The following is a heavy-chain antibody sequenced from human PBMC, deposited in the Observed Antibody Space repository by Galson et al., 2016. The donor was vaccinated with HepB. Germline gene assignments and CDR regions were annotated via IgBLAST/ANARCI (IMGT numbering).Heavy chain of an antibody. CDR2: IHYTWNT. D-gene: IGHD6-13*01. CDR3: ARVLSSPHAFDI. V-gene: IGHV4-39*01. CDR1: GGSISSRPHF. Sequence: SETLSLTCTVSGGSISSRPHFWGWIRQPPGRGLEWIGSIHYTWNTYYNPSLKSRVTISVDTSKNQFSLKLSSVTAADTSVYYCARVLSSPHAFDIWGQGTMVTVPS. J-gene: IGHJ3*02.